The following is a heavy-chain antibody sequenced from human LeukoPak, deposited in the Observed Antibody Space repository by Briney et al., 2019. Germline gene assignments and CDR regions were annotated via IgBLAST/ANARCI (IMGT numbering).Heavy chain of an antibody. D-gene: IGHD1-26*01. V-gene: IGHV4-30-2*01. CDR1: GGSISSGGYY. Sequence: SETLSLTCTVSGGSISSGGYYWSWIRQPPGKGLEWIGYIYHSGSTYYNPSLKSRVTISVDRSKNQFSLKLSSVTAADTAVYYCARGLSGSYSLDYWGQGTLVTVSS. CDR2: IYHSGST. J-gene: IGHJ4*02. CDR3: ARGLSGSYSLDY.